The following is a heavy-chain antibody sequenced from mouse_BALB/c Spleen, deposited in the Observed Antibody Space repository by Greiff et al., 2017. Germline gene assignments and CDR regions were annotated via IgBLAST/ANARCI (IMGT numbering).Heavy chain of an antibody. CDR2: ILPGSGST. J-gene: IGHJ4*01. Sequence: VQLQESGAELMKPGASVKISCTATGYTFSSYWIEWVKQRPGHGLEWIGEILPGSGSTNYNEKFKGKATFTADTTTNTAYMQLSSLTSEDTAVYYCEGGGYGSSYYAMDYWGQGTSVTVSS. CDR3: EGGGYGSSYYAMDY. D-gene: IGHD1-1*01. CDR1: GYTFSSYW. V-gene: IGHV1-9*01.